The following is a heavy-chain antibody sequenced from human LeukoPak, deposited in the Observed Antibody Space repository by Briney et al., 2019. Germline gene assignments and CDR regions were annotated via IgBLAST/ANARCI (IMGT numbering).Heavy chain of an antibody. CDR1: GFTFDDYG. J-gene: IGHJ5*02. D-gene: IGHD6-6*01. CDR3: AREKYSSSSDQNWFDP. V-gene: IGHV3-20*01. CDR2: INWNGGST. Sequence: GGSLRLSCAASGFTFDDYGMSWVRQAPGKGLEWVSGINWNGGSTGYADSVKGRFTIPRDNAKNSLYLQMNSLRAEDTALYHCAREKYSSSSDQNWFDPWGQGTLVTVSS.